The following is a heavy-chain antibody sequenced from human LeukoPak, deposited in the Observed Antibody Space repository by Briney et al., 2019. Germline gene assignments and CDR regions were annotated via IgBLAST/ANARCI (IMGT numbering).Heavy chain of an antibody. CDR3: VKQHQEDYGDSGYYYSYFDY. CDR1: GFTFRSYA. Sequence: GESLRLSCSASGFTFRSYAMHWVRQAPGKGLEYVSNISANGGVTHYRDSVKGRCTISRDNSKNILFLQMSSLRAEDTAVYYCVKQHQEDYGDSGYYYSYFDYWGQGTLVTVSP. J-gene: IGHJ4*02. CDR2: ISANGGVT. V-gene: IGHV3-64D*09. D-gene: IGHD3-22*01.